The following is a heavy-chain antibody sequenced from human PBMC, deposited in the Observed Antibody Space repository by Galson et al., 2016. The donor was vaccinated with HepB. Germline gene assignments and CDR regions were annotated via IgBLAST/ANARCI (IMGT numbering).Heavy chain of an antibody. V-gene: IGHV4-31*03. D-gene: IGHD2/OR15-2a*01. CDR1: GTSVSSGDYY. CDR3: ARYDESVKNWPLRSHNWIDP. J-gene: IGHJ5*02. CDR2: SSDSGST. Sequence: TLSLTCTVSGTSVSSGDYYWTWIRQRPGEGLEWIGYSSDSGSTYYNPSLKSRLTISVDTSKNQFSLALNTVTPADTAVYFCARYDESVKNWPLRSHNWIDPWGQGTLVTVSS.